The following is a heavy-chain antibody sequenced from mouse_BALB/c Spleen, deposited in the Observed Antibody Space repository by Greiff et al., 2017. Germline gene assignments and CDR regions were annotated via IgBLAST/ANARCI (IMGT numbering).Heavy chain of an antibody. V-gene: IGHV5-12-1*01. J-gene: IGHJ4*01. CDR3: ARGDGYYDYYAMDY. Sequence: EVMLVESGGGLVKPGGSLKLSCAASGFAFSSYDMSWVRQTPEKRLEWVAYISSGGGSTYYPDTVKGRFTISRDNAKNTLYLQMSSLKSGDTAMYYCARGDGYYDYYAMDYWGQGTSVTVSS. CDR1: GFAFSSYD. D-gene: IGHD2-3*01. CDR2: ISSGGGST.